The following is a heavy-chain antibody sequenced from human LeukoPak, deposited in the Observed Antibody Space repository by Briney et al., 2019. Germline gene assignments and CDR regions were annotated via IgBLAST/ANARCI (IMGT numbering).Heavy chain of an antibody. CDR1: GYTFTGHY. CDR3: ARDLYCSGGSCPGRFDP. V-gene: IGHV1-2*02. D-gene: IGHD2-15*01. CDR2: INPNSGGT. Sequence: GASVKVSCKASGYTFTGHYMHWVRQAPGQGLEWMGWINPNSGGTNYAQKFQGRVTMTRDTSISTAYMELSRLRSDDTAVYYCARDLYCSGGSCPGRFDPWGQGTLVTVSS. J-gene: IGHJ5*02.